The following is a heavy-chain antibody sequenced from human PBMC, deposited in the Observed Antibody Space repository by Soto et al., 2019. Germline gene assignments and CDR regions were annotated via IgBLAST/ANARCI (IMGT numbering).Heavy chain of an antibody. Sequence: QVQVVQSGAEVKKPESSVKVSCKPSGGTFNTYTVNWVRLAPGHGLEWMGRFIPILDMANYAQKFQDRVTITADRSTFTAYMELNSLTSDDTAVYYCAITYCRDNSCPRALDFWGPATRVTVSS. CDR2: FIPILDMA. CDR1: GGTFNTYT. V-gene: IGHV1-69*02. CDR3: AITYCRDNSCPRALDF. D-gene: IGHD2-21*01. J-gene: IGHJ4*02.